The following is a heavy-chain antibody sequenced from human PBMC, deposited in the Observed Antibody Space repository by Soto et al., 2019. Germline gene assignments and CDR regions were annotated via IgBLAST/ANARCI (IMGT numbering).Heavy chain of an antibody. V-gene: IGHV4-4*02. CDR1: GGSISSSHW. Sequence: QVQLQESGPGLVKPSGTLSLTCAVSGGSISSSHWWTWVRQSPGQWLEYIGEISHSGTSNSNPSLKSRVTLSADKSKNHFYLTLTSVTAADTAVYYCARVVLTITRGAFDAWGQGTLVIVSS. J-gene: IGHJ3*01. CDR3: ARVVLTITRGAFDA. CDR2: ISHSGTS. D-gene: IGHD3-9*01.